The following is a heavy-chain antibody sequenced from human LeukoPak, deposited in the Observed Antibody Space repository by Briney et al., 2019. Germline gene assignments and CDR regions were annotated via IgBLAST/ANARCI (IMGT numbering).Heavy chain of an antibody. D-gene: IGHD2-2*01. J-gene: IGHJ6*03. CDR2: IYTSDNT. CDR3: ARGFVPAGMAPYHYMDV. CDR1: DGSINNYY. V-gene: IGHV4-4*07. Sequence: SETLSLTCTVSDGSINNYYWTWIRQPAGKGLEWIGRIYTSDNTIYNPSLRGRVTMSVDTSKSRFSLRLTSVAAADTAVYFCARGFVPAGMAPYHYMDVWGKGTTVTVSS.